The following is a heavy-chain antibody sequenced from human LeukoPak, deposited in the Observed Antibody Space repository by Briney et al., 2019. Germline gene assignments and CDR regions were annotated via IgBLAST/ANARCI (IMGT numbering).Heavy chain of an antibody. CDR3: ARETSPVIRGRIRFDF. CDR1: GASINSGAYY. V-gene: IGHV4-61*02. Sequence: SETLSLTCTVSGASINSGAYYWSWIRQPAGKGLEWIGRVSPTGSTTYNPSLKSQVTISLDTSKNQFSLELTSVTAADTAVYYCARETSPVIRGRIRFDFWGQGTLVTVSS. CDR2: VSPTGST. J-gene: IGHJ4*02. D-gene: IGHD3-10*01.